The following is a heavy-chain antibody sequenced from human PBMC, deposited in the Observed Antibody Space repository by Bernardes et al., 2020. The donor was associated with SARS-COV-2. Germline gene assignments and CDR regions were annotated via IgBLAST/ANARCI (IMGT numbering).Heavy chain of an antibody. Sequence: TLSLTCAVYGGSFSGYYWNWIRQPPGKGLEWIGGINHSGSTHYTPSLKSRVTISVDTSKNQFSLKLSSVTAADTAIYYCARGRTPMVRGVVKGASKYFDFWGRGTLVTVSS. CDR2: INHSGST. V-gene: IGHV4-34*01. CDR3: ARGRTPMVRGVVKGASKYFDF. J-gene: IGHJ2*01. D-gene: IGHD3-10*01. CDR1: GGSFSGYY.